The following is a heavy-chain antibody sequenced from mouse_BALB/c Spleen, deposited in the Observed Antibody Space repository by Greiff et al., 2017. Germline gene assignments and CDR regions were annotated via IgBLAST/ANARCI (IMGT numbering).Heavy chain of an antibody. CDR3: ARGGNYASWFAY. Sequence: QVQLQQSGAELAKPGASVKMSCKASGYTFTSYWMHWVKQRPGQGLEWIGYINPSTGYTEYNQKFKDKATLTADKSSSTAYMQLSSLTSEDSAVYYCARGGNYASWFAYWGQGTLVTVSA. CDR1: GYTFTSYW. J-gene: IGHJ3*01. CDR2: INPSTGYT. V-gene: IGHV1-7*01. D-gene: IGHD2-1*01.